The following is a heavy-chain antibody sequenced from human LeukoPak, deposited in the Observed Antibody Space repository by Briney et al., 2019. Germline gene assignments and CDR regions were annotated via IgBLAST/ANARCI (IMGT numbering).Heavy chain of an antibody. CDR1: GFTFSSHW. Sequence: PGGSLRLSCAASGFTFSSHWMHWVRQAPGKGLVWVSRINSDGSTTNYADSVKGRFTISRDNAKNSLYLQMNSLRAEDTAVYYCAELGITMIGGVWGKGTTVTISS. D-gene: IGHD3-10*02. J-gene: IGHJ6*04. V-gene: IGHV3-74*01. CDR3: AELGITMIGGV. CDR2: INSDGSTT.